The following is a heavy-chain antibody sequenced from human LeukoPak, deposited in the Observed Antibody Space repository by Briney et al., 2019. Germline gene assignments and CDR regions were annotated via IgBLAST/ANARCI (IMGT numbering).Heavy chain of an antibody. Sequence: SGGSLRLSCAASGFTFSSYGMHWVRQAPGKGLEWVAVISYDGTNKYSADSVKGRFTISRDNPKDTLYLQMNSLRAADTAVYYCAKDYDYVWGSFRHIDYWGQGTLVTVSS. CDR1: GFTFSSYG. D-gene: IGHD3-16*02. CDR3: AKDYDYVWGSFRHIDY. J-gene: IGHJ4*02. V-gene: IGHV3-30*18. CDR2: ISYDGTNK.